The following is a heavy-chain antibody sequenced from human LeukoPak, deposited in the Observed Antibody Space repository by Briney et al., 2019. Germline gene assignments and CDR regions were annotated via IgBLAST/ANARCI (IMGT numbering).Heavy chain of an antibody. J-gene: IGHJ4*02. CDR2: LKPNSGNT. CDR1: GDTFTTYD. CDR3: ARSTMGARRKYDY. V-gene: IGHV1-8*01. D-gene: IGHD1-26*01. Sequence: ASVKVSCKASGDTFTTYDVNWVRQATGQGLEWMGWLKPNSGNTGYVQKFQGRVTMTMNTSISTAYMELTSLTSEDTAVYYCARSTMGARRKYDYWGQGTLVTVSS.